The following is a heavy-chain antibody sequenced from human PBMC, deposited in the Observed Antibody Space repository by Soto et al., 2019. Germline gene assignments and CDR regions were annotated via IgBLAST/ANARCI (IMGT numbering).Heavy chain of an antibody. CDR3: AKGRSSWYQDYHYMDV. J-gene: IGHJ6*03. CDR2: ISGSGGST. Sequence: GGSLRLSCAASGFTFSSYAMSWVRQAPGKGLEWVSAISGSGGSTYYADSVKGRFTISRDNSKNTLYLQMNSLRAEDTAVYYCAKGRSSWYQDYHYMDVWGKGTTVTVSS. CDR1: GFTFSSYA. V-gene: IGHV3-23*01. D-gene: IGHD6-13*01.